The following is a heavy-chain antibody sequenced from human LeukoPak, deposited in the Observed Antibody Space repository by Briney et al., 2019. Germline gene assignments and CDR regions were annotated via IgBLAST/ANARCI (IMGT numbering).Heavy chain of an antibody. CDR1: GGTFSSYA. CDR2: IIPIFGTA. D-gene: IGHD3-9*01. CDR3: ARSPLRYLIGAFDI. V-gene: IGHV1-69*05. J-gene: IGHJ3*02. Sequence: SVKVSCKASGGTFSSYAISWVRQAPGQGLEWMGGIIPIFGTANYAQKFQGRVTITTDESTSTAYMELSSLRSEDTAVYYCARSPLRYLIGAFDIWGQGTMVTVSS.